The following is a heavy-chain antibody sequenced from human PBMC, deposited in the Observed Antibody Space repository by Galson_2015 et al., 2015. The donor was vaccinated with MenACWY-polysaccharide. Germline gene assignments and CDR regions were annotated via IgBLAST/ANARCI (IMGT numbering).Heavy chain of an antibody. CDR3: TTPAGLRWCSYFEY. D-gene: IGHD2-8*02. Sequence: SLRLSCAASSVTFSGFALSWVRQAPGKGLEWVSSITASGYTTYYADSAKGRFTISRDISKNMMYLQMNSLRADDTAVYYCTTPAGLRWCSYFEYWGQGTLVAVSS. CDR2: ITASGYTT. V-gene: IGHV3-23*01. J-gene: IGHJ4*01. CDR1: SVTFSGFA.